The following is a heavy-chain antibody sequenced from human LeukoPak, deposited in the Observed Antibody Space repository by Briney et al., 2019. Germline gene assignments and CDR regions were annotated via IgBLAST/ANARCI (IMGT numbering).Heavy chain of an antibody. V-gene: IGHV1-8*03. D-gene: IGHD4-17*01. Sequence: ASVKVSCKASGYIFNDYDIHWVRQASGQGFEWLGWVIPSSCNTAYAQNFQDRVTITRNSSTDTAYLELSSLRSEDTAVYYCARGDYGDTGTAFDIWGHGTMVIVSS. CDR1: GYIFNDYD. CDR3: ARGDYGDTGTAFDI. J-gene: IGHJ3*02. CDR2: VIPSSCNT.